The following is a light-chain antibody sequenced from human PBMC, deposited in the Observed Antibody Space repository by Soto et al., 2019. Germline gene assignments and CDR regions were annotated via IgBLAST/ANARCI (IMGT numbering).Light chain of an antibody. CDR1: QSISSW. CDR2: DAS. V-gene: IGKV1-5*01. J-gene: IGKJ1*01. Sequence: DIQMTQSPSTLSAYVGDRVTITCRASQSISSWLAWYQQKPGKAPKLLIYDASSLESGVPSRFSGSGSGTEFTLTISSLQPDDFATYYCQQYNIYSTFGQGTKVEIK. CDR3: QQYNIYST.